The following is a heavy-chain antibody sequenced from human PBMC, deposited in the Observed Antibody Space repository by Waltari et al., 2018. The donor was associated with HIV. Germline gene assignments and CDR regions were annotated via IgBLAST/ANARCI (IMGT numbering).Heavy chain of an antibody. Sequence: EVQLVESGGGLVKPGGSLRLSCAASGFTFSSYSMNWVRQAPGKGLEWVSSISSSSSYIYYADSVKGRFTISRDNAKNSLYLQMNSLRAEDTAVYYCARGKGKTYSSSSAGYYYYYGMDVWGQGTTVTVSS. V-gene: IGHV3-21*01. D-gene: IGHD6-6*01. J-gene: IGHJ6*02. CDR3: ARGKGKTYSSSSAGYYYYYGMDV. CDR1: GFTFSSYS. CDR2: ISSSSSYI.